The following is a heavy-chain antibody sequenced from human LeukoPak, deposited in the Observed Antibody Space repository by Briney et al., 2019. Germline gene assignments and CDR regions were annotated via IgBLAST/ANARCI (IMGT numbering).Heavy chain of an antibody. CDR1: GGSFSGYY. Sequence: SETLSLTCAVYGGSFSGYYWSWIRQPPRKGLEWIGEINHSGSTNYNPSLNSRITISLATSKNQFPLTLSSVTAAATAVYYCARGRGADIVAVPTVLYYYYYMDVWGKGTTVTASS. CDR3: ARGRGADIVAVPTVLYYYYYMDV. D-gene: IGHD2-2*01. V-gene: IGHV4-34*01. CDR2: INHSGST. J-gene: IGHJ6*03.